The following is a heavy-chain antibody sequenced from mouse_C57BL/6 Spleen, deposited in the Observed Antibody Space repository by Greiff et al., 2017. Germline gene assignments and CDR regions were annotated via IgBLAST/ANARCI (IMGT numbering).Heavy chain of an antibody. CDR1: GYTFTSYW. D-gene: IGHD1-1*01. Sequence: VQLQQPGAELVKPGASVKLSCKASGYTFTSYWMHWVKQRPGQGLEWIGMIHPNSGSTNYNEKFKSKATLTVDKSSSTAYMQLSSLTSEDSAVYYCARSYYYGSSPYWYFDVGGTGTTVTVSS. V-gene: IGHV1-64*01. CDR2: IHPNSGST. CDR3: ARSYYYGSSPYWYFDV. J-gene: IGHJ1*03.